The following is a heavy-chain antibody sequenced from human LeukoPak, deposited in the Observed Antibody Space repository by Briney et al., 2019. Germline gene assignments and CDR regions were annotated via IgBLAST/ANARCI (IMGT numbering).Heavy chain of an antibody. CDR2: INHDVTEK. CDR1: GFTFTVYW. J-gene: IGHJ4*02. V-gene: IGHV3-7*01. Sequence: PGGSMRLSCKASGFTFTVYWMTWVRQAPGKGLEWVANINHDVTEKYYVDSVKGRFTISRENAKNSLFLQRSSLRAEDTAVYYCARGRFYHDSPEWGQGTLVTVSS. D-gene: IGHD3-22*01. CDR3: ARGRFYHDSPE.